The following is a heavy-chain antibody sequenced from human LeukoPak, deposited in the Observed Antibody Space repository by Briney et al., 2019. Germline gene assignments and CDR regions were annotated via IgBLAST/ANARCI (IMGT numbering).Heavy chain of an antibody. CDR3: ARETSQKGAHYMDV. J-gene: IGHJ6*03. CDR1: GDSIRSYY. V-gene: IGHV4-59*01. CDR2: IYYSGST. D-gene: IGHD3-16*01. Sequence: SETLSLTCTVSGDSIRSYYWSWIRQPPGKGLEWIGYIYYSGSTNYKSSLKSRVTISVDTSKNQFSLKLSSVTAADTAVYYCARETSQKGAHYMDVWGKGTTVTISS.